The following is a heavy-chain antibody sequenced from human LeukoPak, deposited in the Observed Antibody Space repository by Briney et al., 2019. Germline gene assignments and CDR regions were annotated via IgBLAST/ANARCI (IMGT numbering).Heavy chain of an antibody. Sequence: PSETLSLTCTVSGGSTSSYYWSWIRQPPGKGLEWIGYIYYSGSTNYNPSLKSRVTISVDTSKNQFSLKLSSVTAADTAVYYCARVTEAAAGTSVWFDPWGQGTLVTVSS. CDR3: ARVTEAAAGTSVWFDP. CDR1: GGSTSSYY. CDR2: IYYSGST. V-gene: IGHV4-59*01. D-gene: IGHD6-13*01. J-gene: IGHJ5*02.